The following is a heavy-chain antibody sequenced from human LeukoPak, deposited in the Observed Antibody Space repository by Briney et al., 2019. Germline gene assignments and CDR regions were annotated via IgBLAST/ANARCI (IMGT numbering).Heavy chain of an antibody. Sequence: PGGSLRLSCAASGFTFSNAWMSWVRQAPGKGLEWVGRIKSKTDGGTTDYAAPVKGRFTISRDDSKNTLYLQMNSLKTEDTAVYYCTGPTIYYYYYYGMDVWGQGTTVTVSS. CDR2: IKSKTDGGTT. V-gene: IGHV3-15*01. D-gene: IGHD3-3*01. CDR3: TGPTIYYYYYYGMDV. CDR1: GFTFSNAW. J-gene: IGHJ6*02.